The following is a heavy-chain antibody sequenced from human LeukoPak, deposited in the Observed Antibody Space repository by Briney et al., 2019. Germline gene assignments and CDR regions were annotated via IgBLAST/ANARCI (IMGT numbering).Heavy chain of an antibody. Sequence: PVRSLRLSCAASGFTSTTYGMESVCQAPGKGVGWVSIIWFDGSQKYYADSVKGRFTSSRDNSKNTLYLQMNSLRGQDTAVYYCAKTGYCGSTPCHTSRYFDYWGQGTLVTVSA. CDR2: IWFDGSQK. D-gene: IGHD2-2*02. CDR3: AKTGYCGSTPCHTSRYFDY. J-gene: IGHJ4*02. V-gene: IGHV3-33*03. CDR1: GFTSTTYG.